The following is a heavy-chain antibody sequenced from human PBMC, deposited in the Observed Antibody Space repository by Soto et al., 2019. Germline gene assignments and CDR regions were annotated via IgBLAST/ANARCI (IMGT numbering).Heavy chain of an antibody. Sequence: QVQLVQSGAEVKKPGSSVKVSCKASGGTFSSYAISWVRQAPGQGLEWMGGIIPIFGTANYAQKFQGRVAMTADEYTSTAYMVLSSLGSEDTAVYYCLVAASKLYDYGMDVWGQGTTVTVSS. CDR1: GGTFSSYA. V-gene: IGHV1-69*12. CDR2: IIPIFGTA. D-gene: IGHD5-12*01. CDR3: LVAASKLYDYGMDV. J-gene: IGHJ6*02.